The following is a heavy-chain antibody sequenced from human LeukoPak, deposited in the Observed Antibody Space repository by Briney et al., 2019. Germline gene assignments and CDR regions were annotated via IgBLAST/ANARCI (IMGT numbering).Heavy chain of an antibody. CDR3: TTVGQSGYYDSSGYYYFDY. D-gene: IGHD3-22*01. J-gene: IGHJ4*02. CDR2: IKRKTDGGTT. Sequence: GGSLRLSCAASGFTFSNAWMSWVRQAPGKGLVWVGRIKRKTDGGTTDYAAPVKGRFTISRDDSQNTLYLQMNSLKTEDTAVYYCTTVGQSGYYDSSGYYYFDYWGQGTLVTVFS. V-gene: IGHV3-15*01. CDR1: GFTFSNAW.